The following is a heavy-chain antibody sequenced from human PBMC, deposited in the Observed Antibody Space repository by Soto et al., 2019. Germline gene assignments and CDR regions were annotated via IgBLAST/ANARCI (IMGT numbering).Heavy chain of an antibody. Sequence: GASVKVSCKASGYTFTGYYMHWVRQAPGQGLEWMGWINPNSGGTNYAQKFQGWVTMTRDTSISTAYMELSRLRSDDTAVYYCAREAIVVVPAAIRPGNFWFDPWGQGTLVTVSS. D-gene: IGHD2-2*01. CDR3: AREAIVVVPAAIRPGNFWFDP. CDR2: INPNSGGT. CDR1: GYTFTGYY. V-gene: IGHV1-2*04. J-gene: IGHJ5*02.